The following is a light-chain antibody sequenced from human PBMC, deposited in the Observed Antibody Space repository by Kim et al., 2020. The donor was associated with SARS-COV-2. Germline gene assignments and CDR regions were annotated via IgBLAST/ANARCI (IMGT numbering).Light chain of an antibody. CDR1: SLRAYY. Sequence: SSELTQDPAVSVALGQTVRITCQGDSLRAYYASWYQQKPGQAPILLIYGKNNRPSGIPDRFSGSSSGDTASLTVTGAQAVDVADYYCNSRDKSGDHVVFGGGTQLTVL. CDR2: GKN. V-gene: IGLV3-19*01. CDR3: NSRDKSGDHVV. J-gene: IGLJ2*01.